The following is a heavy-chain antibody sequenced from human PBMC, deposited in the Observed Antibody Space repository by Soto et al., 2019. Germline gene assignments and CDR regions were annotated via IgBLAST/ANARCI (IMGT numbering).Heavy chain of an antibody. D-gene: IGHD3-3*01. Sequence: SETLSLTSTVSGGSIISYSWSWIRQPPGKGLEWIVYIYYSGSANYNPSLKSRVTISVHTSKHRFSLKVSSVSAADPAVYYCARLSDFNYMDVWGKGTTVTVSS. J-gene: IGHJ6*03. CDR1: GGSIISYS. V-gene: IGHV4-59*08. CDR3: ARLSDFNYMDV. CDR2: IYYSGSA.